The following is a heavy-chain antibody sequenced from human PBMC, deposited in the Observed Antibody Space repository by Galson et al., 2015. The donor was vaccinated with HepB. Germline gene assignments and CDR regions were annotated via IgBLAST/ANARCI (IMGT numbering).Heavy chain of an antibody. CDR2: ISYDGSNK. D-gene: IGHD3-3*01. CDR1: GFTFSSYA. J-gene: IGHJ3*02. CDR3: ARGEGITIFGVVIPPHGAFDI. V-gene: IGHV3-30-3*01. Sequence: SLRLSCAASGFTFSSYAMHWVRQAPGKGLEWVAVISYDGSNKYYADSVKGRFTISRDNSKNTLYLQMNSLRAGDTAVYYCARGEGITIFGVVIPPHGAFDIWGQGTMVTVSS.